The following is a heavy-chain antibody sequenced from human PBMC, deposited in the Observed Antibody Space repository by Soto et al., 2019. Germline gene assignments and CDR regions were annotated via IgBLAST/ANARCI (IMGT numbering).Heavy chain of an antibody. V-gene: IGHV4-38-2*02. J-gene: IGHJ4*02. CDR3: ARVSYFDGGGFYYYFDY. D-gene: IGHD3-22*01. CDR2: MYHSGNT. Sequence: PPGKGLQWIGNMYHSGNTYYNPSLKSRVTISLDTSRNQFSLKLRSVTAADEAVYYCARVSYFDGGGFYYYFDYWGQGTLVTVSS.